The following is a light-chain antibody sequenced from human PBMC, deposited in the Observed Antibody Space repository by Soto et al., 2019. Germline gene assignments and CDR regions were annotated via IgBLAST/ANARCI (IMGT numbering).Light chain of an antibody. CDR2: AAS. CDR1: QSISTY. CDR3: QHGYSTPLT. V-gene: IGKV1-39*01. Sequence: DIQMTQTTSSLSASVGDRVAITCRASQSISTYLHWYQQKPGKAPNLLIYAASTLQSGVPSRFSGSGSGTDFTLTISSLQPEDFTTYFCQHGYSTPLTFAGVAKV. J-gene: IGKJ4*01.